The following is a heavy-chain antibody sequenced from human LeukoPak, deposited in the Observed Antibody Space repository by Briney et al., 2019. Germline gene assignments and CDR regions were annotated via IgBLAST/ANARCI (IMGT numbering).Heavy chain of an antibody. Sequence: GGSLRLSCAASGFTFSSYAMHWVRQAPGKGLEWVAVISYDGSNKYYADSVKGRFTISRDNSKNTLYLQMNSLRAEDTAVYYCASHGGGSYVDAFDIWGQGTMVTVSS. D-gene: IGHD1-26*01. CDR1: GFTFSSYA. CDR2: ISYDGSNK. V-gene: IGHV3-30-3*01. J-gene: IGHJ3*02. CDR3: ASHGGGSYVDAFDI.